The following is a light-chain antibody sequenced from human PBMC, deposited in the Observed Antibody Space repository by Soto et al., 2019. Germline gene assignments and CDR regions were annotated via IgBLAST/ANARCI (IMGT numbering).Light chain of an antibody. J-gene: IGKJ5*01. CDR1: QSVSGD. CDR3: QQYNNWPPIT. CDR2: DAS. V-gene: IGKV3-15*01. Sequence: EIMLTQSPATLSVSPGGRATLSCRASQSVSGDLAWYHHKPGQAPRLLIYDASTRALDTPARFAGSGSGTEFTLTISSLQSEDFAVYYCQQYNNWPPITFGQGTRLEIK.